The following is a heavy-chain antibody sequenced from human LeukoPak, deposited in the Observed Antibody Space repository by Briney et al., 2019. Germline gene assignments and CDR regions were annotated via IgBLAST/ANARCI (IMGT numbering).Heavy chain of an antibody. CDR1: GGSISSSSYY. CDR3: ARRQSTAAASLGPVDY. D-gene: IGHD3/OR15-3a*01. J-gene: IGHJ4*02. CDR2: IYYSGST. V-gene: IGHV4-39*01. Sequence: PSETLSLTCTVSGGSISSSSYYWGWIRQPPGKGLEWIGSIYYSGSTYYNPSLKSRVTISADTSKNQFSLKLSSVTAADTAVYYCARRQSTAAASLGPVDYWGQGTLVTVSS.